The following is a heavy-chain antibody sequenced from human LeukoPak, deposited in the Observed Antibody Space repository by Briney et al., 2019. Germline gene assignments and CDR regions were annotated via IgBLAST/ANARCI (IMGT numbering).Heavy chain of an antibody. V-gene: IGHV1-18*01. CDR2: ISAYNGNT. D-gene: IGHD6-25*01. CDR3: ASWGDSSGTPSQHIQH. CDR1: GYTFTSYG. J-gene: IGHJ1*01. Sequence: SSVKVSCKASGYTFTSYGISWVRQAPGQGLEWMGWISAYNGNTNYAQKLQGRVTMTTDTSTSTAYMELRSLRSDDTAVYYCASWGDSSGTPSQHIQHWGQGTLVTVSS.